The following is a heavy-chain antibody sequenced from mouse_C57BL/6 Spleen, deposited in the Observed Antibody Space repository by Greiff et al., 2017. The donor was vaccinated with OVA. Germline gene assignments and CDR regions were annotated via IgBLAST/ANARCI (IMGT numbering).Heavy chain of an antibody. CDR1: GYTFTDYY. Sequence: EVKLQQSGPELVKPGASVKISCKASGYTFTDYYMNWVKQSHGKSLEWIGDINPNNGGTSYNQKFKGKATLTVDKSSSTAYMELRSLTSEDSAVYYCARGTADDYWGQGTTLTVSS. CDR2: INPNNGGT. J-gene: IGHJ2*01. V-gene: IGHV1-26*01. D-gene: IGHD3-3*01. CDR3: ARGTADDY.